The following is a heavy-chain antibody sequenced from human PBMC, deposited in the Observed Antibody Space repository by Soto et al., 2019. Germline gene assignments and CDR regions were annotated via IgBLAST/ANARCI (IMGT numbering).Heavy chain of an antibody. V-gene: IGHV1-18*01. CDR1: GYTFSSYH. CDR3: ARHLPPVDY. CDR2: ISAYNGNT. Sequence: QIQLVQSGAEVKKPGASVKVSCKASGYTFSSYHITWVRQAPGQGLEAKGWISAYNGNTNYAQNLQGRVTTTTDPTTGAAYMELRSLRSDDTAVYYCARHLPPVDYWGHGTLVTVSS. J-gene: IGHJ4*01.